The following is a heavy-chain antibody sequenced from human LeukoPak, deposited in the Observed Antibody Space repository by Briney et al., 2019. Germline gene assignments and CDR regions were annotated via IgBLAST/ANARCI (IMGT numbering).Heavy chain of an antibody. CDR2: INGDGRST. D-gene: IGHD2-15*01. CDR1: GFTFSTYW. V-gene: IGHV3-74*01. CDR3: ARDPGYCSGGSCFEGPFDY. J-gene: IGHJ4*02. Sequence: TGGSLRLSCAASGFTFSTYWMHWVRQVPGKGLVWVSRINGDGRSTNYAGSVKGRFTISRDSAKNSLYLQMNSLRDEDTAVYHCARDPGYCSGGSCFEGPFDYWGQGTLVTVSS.